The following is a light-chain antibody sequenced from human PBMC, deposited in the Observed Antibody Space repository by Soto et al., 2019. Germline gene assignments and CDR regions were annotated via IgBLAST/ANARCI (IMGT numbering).Light chain of an antibody. V-gene: IGKV3-15*01. CDR3: QQYNNWPPWT. J-gene: IGKJ1*01. CDR2: GAS. Sequence: EIVMTQSPATLSVSPGERATLSCRASQSVSSNLAWFQHKPGQAPRLLIYGASTRATGISARFSGSGSGTAFSLTISSLQSEDFAVYYCQQYNNWPPWTFGQGTKVEIK. CDR1: QSVSSN.